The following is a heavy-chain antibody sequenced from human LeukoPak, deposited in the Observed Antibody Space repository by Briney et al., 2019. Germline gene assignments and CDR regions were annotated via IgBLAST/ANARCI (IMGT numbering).Heavy chain of an antibody. V-gene: IGHV3-21*01. J-gene: IGHJ3*02. CDR2: ISSSSSYI. CDR1: GFTFSSYS. CDR3: ARAFGWMQLSSNI. D-gene: IGHD5-18*01. Sequence: GGSLRLSCAASGFTFSSYSMNWVRQAPGKGLEWVSSISSSSSYIYYADSVKGRFTISRDNAKNSLYLQMNSLRAEDTAVYYCARAFGWMQLSSNIWGQGTMVTVSS.